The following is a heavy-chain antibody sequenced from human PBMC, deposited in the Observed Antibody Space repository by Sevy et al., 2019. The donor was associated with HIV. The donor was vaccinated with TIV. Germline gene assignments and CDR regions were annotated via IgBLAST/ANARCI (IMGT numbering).Heavy chain of an antibody. D-gene: IGHD4-17*01. CDR1: GFAFSSYD. CDR2: ITSSGTTI. J-gene: IGHJ4*02. Sequence: GGSLRLSCAASGFAFSSYDMHWVRQAPGKGLEWVLYITSSGTTINYADSVKGRFTISRDNAKNSLYLQMSSLRAEDTAVYYCARDLPPSATTVPHFDCWGQGTLVTVSS. CDR3: ARDLPPSATTVPHFDC. V-gene: IGHV3-48*03.